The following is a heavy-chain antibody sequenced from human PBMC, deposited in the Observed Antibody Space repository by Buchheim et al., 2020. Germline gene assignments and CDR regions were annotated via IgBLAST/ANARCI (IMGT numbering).Heavy chain of an antibody. D-gene: IGHD6-6*01. Sequence: QVQLQESGPGLAKPSETLSLTCTVSGGSVSSGNYYWSWIRQPPGKGLEWIGSIYYSGNTNYNPSLKSRVTISVDTSHNQFSLKLISLTAADTAVYYCARGPRSITWFDPWGQGTL. CDR3: ARGPRSITWFDP. J-gene: IGHJ5*02. V-gene: IGHV4-61*01. CDR2: IYYSGNT. CDR1: GGSVSSGNYY.